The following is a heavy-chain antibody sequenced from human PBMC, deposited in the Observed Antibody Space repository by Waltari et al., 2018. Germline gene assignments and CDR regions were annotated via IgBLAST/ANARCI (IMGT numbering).Heavy chain of an antibody. CDR2: IKRDGSEK. CDR3: ARSVLEDF. CDR1: GFTFSSHW. J-gene: IGHJ4*02. Sequence: EVQLVESGGGLVQPGGLLRLSCAASGFTFSSHWMGWVRQAPGKGLGWVANIKRDGSEKYYVDSVKGRFTISRDNAKNSLYLQMNSLRAEDTAVYYCARSVLEDFWGQGTLVTVSS. V-gene: IGHV3-7*01. D-gene: IGHD1-1*01.